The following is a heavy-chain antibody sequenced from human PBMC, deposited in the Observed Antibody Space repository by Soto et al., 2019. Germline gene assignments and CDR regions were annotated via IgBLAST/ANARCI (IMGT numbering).Heavy chain of an antibody. D-gene: IGHD6-19*01. Sequence: QVQLVESGGGVVQPGRSLRLSCAASGFTFSSYGMHWVRQAPGKGLEWVAVISYDGSNKYYADSVKGRFTISRDNSKNTLYLQMNRLRAEDTAVYYCAKDPRTEAVAAYYGMDVWGQGTTVTVSS. V-gene: IGHV3-30*18. J-gene: IGHJ6*02. CDR2: ISYDGSNK. CDR3: AKDPRTEAVAAYYGMDV. CDR1: GFTFSSYG.